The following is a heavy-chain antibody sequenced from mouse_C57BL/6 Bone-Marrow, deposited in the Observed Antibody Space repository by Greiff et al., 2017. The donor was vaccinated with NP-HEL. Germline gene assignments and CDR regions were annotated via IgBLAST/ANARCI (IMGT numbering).Heavy chain of an antibody. CDR2: IDPENGDT. CDR3: TGIYYDYDGDY. D-gene: IGHD2-4*01. CDR1: GFNIKDDY. V-gene: IGHV14-4*01. J-gene: IGHJ2*01. Sequence: VHVKQSGAELVRPGASVKLSCTASGFNIKDDYMHWVKQRPEQGLEWIGWIDPENGDTEYASKFQGKATITADTSSNTAYLQLSSLTSEDTAVYYCTGIYYDYDGDYWGQGTTLTVSS.